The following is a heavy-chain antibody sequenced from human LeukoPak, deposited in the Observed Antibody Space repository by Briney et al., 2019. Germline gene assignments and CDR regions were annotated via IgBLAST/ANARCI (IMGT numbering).Heavy chain of an antibody. CDR1: GFTFSSYA. V-gene: IGHV3-30*04. J-gene: IGHJ4*02. CDR3: ARHENGDNYFDN. D-gene: IGHD3-10*01. CDR2: ISYDGSNK. Sequence: GGSLRLSCAASGFTFSSYAMHWVRQAPGKGLEWVAVISYDGSNKYYADSVKGRFTISRDNSKNTLYLQMNSLRAEDTAVYYCARHENGDNYFDNWGQGTLVSVSA.